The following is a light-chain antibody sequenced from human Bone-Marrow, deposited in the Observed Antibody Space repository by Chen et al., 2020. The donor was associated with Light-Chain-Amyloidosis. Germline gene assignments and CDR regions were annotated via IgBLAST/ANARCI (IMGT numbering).Light chain of an antibody. V-gene: IGLV3-21*02. CDR1: NIGSTS. Sequence: SYVLTQPSSVSVAPGQTATIACGGNNIGSTSVHWYQQTPGPAPLLFVYDDSDRPSGIPGRVSGASAGNTATLTVSRVEAGDEADYYCQVWDSSSDRPVFGGGTKLTVL. CDR3: QVWDSSSDRPV. CDR2: DDS. J-gene: IGLJ3*02.